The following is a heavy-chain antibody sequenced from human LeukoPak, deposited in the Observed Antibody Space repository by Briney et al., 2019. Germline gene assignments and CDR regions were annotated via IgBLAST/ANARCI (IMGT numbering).Heavy chain of an antibody. V-gene: IGHV3-11*01. D-gene: IGHD1-1*01. CDR2: ISSSGSTI. Sequence: PGGSLRLSYAASGFTFSDYYMSWIRQAPGKGLEWVSYISSSGSTIYYADSVKGRFTISRDNAKNSLYLQMNSLRAEDTAVYYCARSFGYNWNDLTFDYWGQGTLVTVSS. CDR1: GFTFSDYY. J-gene: IGHJ4*02. CDR3: ARSFGYNWNDLTFDY.